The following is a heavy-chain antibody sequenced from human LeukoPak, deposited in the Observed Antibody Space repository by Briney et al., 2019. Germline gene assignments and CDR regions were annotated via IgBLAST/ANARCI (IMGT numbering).Heavy chain of an antibody. V-gene: IGHV1-2*02. J-gene: IGHJ4*02. D-gene: IGHD4-17*01. CDR2: INPDSGDT. CDR3: ARDPSTVTTRHLDY. CDR1: GYTFTGYY. Sequence: ASVKVSCKASGYTFTGYYMHWVRQAPGQGLEWMGWINPDSGDTNYAQTFQGRVTVTRGTSIRTVYLELSRLRSDDTAVYYCARDPSTVTTRHLDYWGQGTLVTVSS.